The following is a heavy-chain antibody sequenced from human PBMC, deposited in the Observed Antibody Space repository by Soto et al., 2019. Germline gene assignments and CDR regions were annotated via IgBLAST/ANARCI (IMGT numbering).Heavy chain of an antibody. V-gene: IGHV4-4*07. J-gene: IGHJ5*02. Sequence: QLQESGPGLVEPSETLSLTCTVSNGSISGYYWSWIRQPAGKGLEWIRRVYSSGSTYYNPSLKSRVTMSVDTSNNHFSLRLTSVTAADTAIYYCARASPTVTRVSSWFDPWGPGTLVTVSS. CDR1: NGSISGYY. CDR3: ARASPTVTRVSSWFDP. D-gene: IGHD4-17*01. CDR2: VYSSGST.